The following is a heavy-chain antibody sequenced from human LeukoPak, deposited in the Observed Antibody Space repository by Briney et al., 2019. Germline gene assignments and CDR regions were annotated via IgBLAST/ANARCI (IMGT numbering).Heavy chain of an antibody. CDR3: ARLEGITAFDY. CDR2: IYYSGST. J-gene: IGHJ4*02. V-gene: IGHV4-39*01. Sequence: SETLSLTCTVSGGSISSSSYYWGWIRQPPGKGLEWIGSIYYSGSTYYNPSLKSRVTISADTSKNQFSLKLSSVTAADTAVYYCARLEGITAFDYWGQGTLVTVSS. CDR1: GGSISSSSYY. D-gene: IGHD1-20*01.